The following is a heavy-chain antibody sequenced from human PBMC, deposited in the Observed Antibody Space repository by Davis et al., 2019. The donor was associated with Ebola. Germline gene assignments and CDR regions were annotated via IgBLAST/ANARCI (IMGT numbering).Heavy chain of an antibody. D-gene: IGHD2-8*02. CDR2: ISSDGSTT. CDR1: GFTFSAYW. Sequence: GESLKISCTASGFTFSAYWVHWVRQAPGKGLVWVSGISSDGSTTKYVDSVMGRFTISRDNARNTVDLYMTSLRVEDTALYYCARADYCTGSDCYRHSDHWGQGTLVTVSS. V-gene: IGHV3-74*03. J-gene: IGHJ4*02. CDR3: ARADYCTGSDCYRHSDH.